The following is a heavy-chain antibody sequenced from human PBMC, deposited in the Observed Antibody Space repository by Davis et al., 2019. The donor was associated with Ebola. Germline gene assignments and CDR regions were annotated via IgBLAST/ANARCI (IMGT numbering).Heavy chain of an antibody. CDR1: GYTFTGYY. CDR2: INPNSGGT. D-gene: IGHD3-22*01. Sequence: ASVKVSCKASGYTFTGYYMHWVRQAPGQGLEWMGWINPNSGGTNYAQKLQGRVTMTRDTSTSTVYMELSSLRSEDTAVYYCARRPYDSSGYSDYWGQGTLVTVSS. V-gene: IGHV1-2*02. CDR3: ARRPYDSSGYSDY. J-gene: IGHJ4*02.